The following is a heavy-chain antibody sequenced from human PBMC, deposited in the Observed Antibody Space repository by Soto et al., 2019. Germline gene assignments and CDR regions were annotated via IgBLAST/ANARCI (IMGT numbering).Heavy chain of an antibody. V-gene: IGHV3-33*01. Sequence: PGGSLRLSCAASGFTFSSYGMHWVRQAPGKGLEWVAVIWYDGSNKYYADSVKGRFTISRDNSKNTLYLQMNSLRAEDTAVYYCERDFKYPYYYYGMDVWGQGTTVTVSS. J-gene: IGHJ6*02. D-gene: IGHD2-2*01. CDR2: IWYDGSNK. CDR3: ERDFKYPYYYYGMDV. CDR1: GFTFSSYG.